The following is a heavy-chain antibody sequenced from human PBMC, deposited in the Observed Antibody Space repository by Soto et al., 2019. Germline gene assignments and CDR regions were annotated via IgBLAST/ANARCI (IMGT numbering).Heavy chain of an antibody. J-gene: IGHJ4*02. CDR3: YTEHTLFMAH. V-gene: IGHV3-15*01. CDR2: ITSKSAGETT. CDR1: GFTFSNAW. Sequence: EAQLVESGGGLVTPGESLRLSCVASGFTFSNAWMSWVRLAPGKGLEWIGRITSKSAGETTAYAAPVTGRFTVSRDDLKNTLYLQVSSLKTEDTGIYYCYTEHTLFMAHWGQGTLVTVSS.